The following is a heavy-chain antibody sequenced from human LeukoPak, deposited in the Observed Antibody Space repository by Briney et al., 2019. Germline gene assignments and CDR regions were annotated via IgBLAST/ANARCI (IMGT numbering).Heavy chain of an antibody. CDR3: AKTDLYSYAKGDY. V-gene: IGHV3-48*03. J-gene: IGHJ4*02. D-gene: IGHD5-18*01. CDR2: ISSSGSTI. CDR1: GFTFSSYE. Sequence: GGSLRLSCAASGFTFSSYEMNWVRQAPGKGLEWVSYISSSGSTIYYADSVKGRFTISRDNSKNTLYLQMNSLRAEDTAVYYCAKTDLYSYAKGDYWGQGTLVTVSS.